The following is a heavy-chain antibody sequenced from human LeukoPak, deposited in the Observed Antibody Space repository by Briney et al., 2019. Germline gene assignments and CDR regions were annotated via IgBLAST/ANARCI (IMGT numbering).Heavy chain of an antibody. Sequence: GGSLRLSCAVTGFSFSSYALSWGRQAPGKGLEWVSAISSGGDRTYYADSVTGRFTISRDNSKNMLFLQMSSLRAEDAAMYYCTREAIATGYAYDWGQGTLVTVFS. CDR3: TREAIATGYAYD. J-gene: IGHJ4*02. D-gene: IGHD3-16*01. CDR2: ISSGGDRT. V-gene: IGHV3-23*01. CDR1: GFSFSSYA.